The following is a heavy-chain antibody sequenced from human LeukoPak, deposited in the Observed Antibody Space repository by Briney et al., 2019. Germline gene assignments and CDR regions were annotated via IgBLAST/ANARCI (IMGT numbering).Heavy chain of an antibody. CDR3: TREAVWGTSDY. V-gene: IGHV6-1*01. CDR1: GDGVSSNSAA. J-gene: IGHJ4*02. D-gene: IGHD3-16*01. Sequence: SQTLSLTCAISGDGVSSNSAAWIWPRPSPSRGFEWLGRTYYWSKWFNDYAVSVKSRITINPDTSRNQFSLHLNSVTPEDTAVYYCTREAVWGTSDYWAQGTLVTVSS. CDR2: TYYWSKWFN.